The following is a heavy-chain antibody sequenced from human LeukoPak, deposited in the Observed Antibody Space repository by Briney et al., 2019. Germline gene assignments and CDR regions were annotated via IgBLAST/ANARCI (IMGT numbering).Heavy chain of an antibody. V-gene: IGHV4-30-2*01. Sequence: PSETLSLTCTVSGGSVSSGSYSWSWIRQPPGKGLEWIGYIYHSGSTYYNPSLKSRVTISVDRSKNQFSLKLSSVTAADTAVYYCARGIPGRAFDIWGQGTMVTVSS. CDR2: IYHSGST. CDR3: ARGIPGRAFDI. CDR1: GGSVSSGSYS. J-gene: IGHJ3*02.